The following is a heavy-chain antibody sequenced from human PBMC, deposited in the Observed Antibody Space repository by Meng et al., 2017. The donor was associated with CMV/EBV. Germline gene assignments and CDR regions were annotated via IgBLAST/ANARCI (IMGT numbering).Heavy chain of an antibody. Sequence: VSCRGSGYSFTSYWTGWVRQMPGRGLEGVGISYPGDSDTRYSPSFQGQVTISADKSISTAYLPWSSLKASDTAMYYCARQSYCSSTSCYTDYWGQGTLVTVSS. D-gene: IGHD2-2*02. CDR2: SYPGDSDT. J-gene: IGHJ4*02. CDR3: ARQSYCSSTSCYTDY. V-gene: IGHV5-51*01. CDR1: GYSFTSYW.